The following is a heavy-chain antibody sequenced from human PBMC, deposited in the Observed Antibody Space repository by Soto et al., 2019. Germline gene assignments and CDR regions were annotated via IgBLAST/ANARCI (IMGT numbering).Heavy chain of an antibody. Sequence: PLGSLRLSCAASGYSSFSYYSMNWVRQAPGKGLEWVSFISGRGSPIYYADSVRGRFTISRDNAKNSLSLEMNNLRVGDTAVYYCARVRGHSYGYVDYSGQGPLVTVYS. CDR3: ARVRGHSYGYVDY. D-gene: IGHD5-18*01. J-gene: IGHJ4*02. V-gene: IGHV3-48*01. CDR1: GYSSFSYYS. CDR2: ISGRGSPI.